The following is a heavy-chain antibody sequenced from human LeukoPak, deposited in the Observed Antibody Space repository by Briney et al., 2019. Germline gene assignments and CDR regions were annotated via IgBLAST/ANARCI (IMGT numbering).Heavy chain of an antibody. CDR2: ISSSSDHV. CDR3: GRATHGEKGY. Sequence: GGSLRLSCVGSGFLFSSYSINWVRQAPGKGLEWVSSISSSSDHVYYADSVKGRFTISRDNAQNSLYLQMNSLGAEDTAVYYCGRATHGEKGYWGQGTLVTVSS. D-gene: IGHD4-17*01. J-gene: IGHJ4*02. V-gene: IGHV3-21*01. CDR1: GFLFSSYS.